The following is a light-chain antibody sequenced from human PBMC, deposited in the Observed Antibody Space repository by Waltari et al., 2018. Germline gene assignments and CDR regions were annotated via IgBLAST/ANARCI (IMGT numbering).Light chain of an antibody. CDR1: KLGDKY. Sequence: SYELTQPPSVSVSPGQTASITSSGDKLGDKYAFWDQQKPGQSPVLGIYQDSKRPSGIPERFSGSNSGNTATLTISGTQAMDEADYYCQAWDSSTYVFGTGTKVTVL. CDR2: QDS. V-gene: IGLV3-1*01. CDR3: QAWDSSTYV. J-gene: IGLJ1*01.